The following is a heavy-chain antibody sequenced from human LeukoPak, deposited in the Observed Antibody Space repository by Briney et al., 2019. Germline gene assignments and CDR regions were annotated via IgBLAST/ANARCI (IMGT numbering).Heavy chain of an antibody. J-gene: IGHJ4*02. CDR2: IGANVPFT. CDR1: GYTFGIYD. D-gene: IGHD1-14*01. V-gene: IGHV3-23*01. CDR3: AKSTTSFDY. Sequence: GRSLRLSCVASGYTFGIYDMSWVRQAPGKGLQWVSSIGANVPFTQYADSVKGRFTISRDNSKNTLYLQMNSLRAEDTAIYYCAKSTTSFDYWGQGTLVTVSS.